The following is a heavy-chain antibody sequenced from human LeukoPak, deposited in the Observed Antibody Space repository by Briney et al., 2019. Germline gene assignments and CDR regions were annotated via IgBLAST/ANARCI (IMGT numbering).Heavy chain of an antibody. D-gene: IGHD2-2*01. CDR2: IKQDGSVK. CDR3: ARDLPAAYDAFDI. CDR1: GFTFSSYW. Sequence: PGGSLRLSCAASGFTFSSYWMSWVRQAPGKGLEWVANIKQDGSVKYYVDSVKGRFTISRDNAKNSLYLQMNSLRAEDTAVYYCARDLPAAYDAFDIWGQGTMVTVSS. J-gene: IGHJ3*02. V-gene: IGHV3-7*01.